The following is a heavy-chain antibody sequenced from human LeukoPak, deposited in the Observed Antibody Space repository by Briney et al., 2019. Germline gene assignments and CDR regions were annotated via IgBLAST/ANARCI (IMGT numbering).Heavy chain of an antibody. Sequence: SVKVSCKASGGTFSSYAISWVRQAPGQGLEWMGRIIPIFGTANYAQKFQGRVTITTDESTSTAYMELSSLRSEDTAVYYCARHVVGVSPGVIDLATIDYWGQGTLVTVSS. V-gene: IGHV1-69*05. CDR2: IIPIFGTA. CDR3: ARHVVGVSPGVIDLATIDY. J-gene: IGHJ4*02. CDR1: GGTFSSYA. D-gene: IGHD5-24*01.